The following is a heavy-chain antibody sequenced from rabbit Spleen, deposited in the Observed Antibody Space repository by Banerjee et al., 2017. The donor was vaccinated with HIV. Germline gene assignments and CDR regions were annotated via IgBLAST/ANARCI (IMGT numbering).Heavy chain of an antibody. Sequence: QEQLVESGGGQVKPEGSLKLSCTASGFSFSNKAVMCWVRQAPGKGPEWIACIDSGSSGSTYYASWAKGRLTISKTSSTTVTLQMTSLTVADTATYFCARDLAGVIGWNFSLWGQGTLVTVS. V-gene: IGHV1S45*01. D-gene: IGHD4-1*01. J-gene: IGHJ4*01. CDR3: ARDLAGVIGWNFSL. CDR1: GFSFSNKAV. CDR2: IDSGSSGST.